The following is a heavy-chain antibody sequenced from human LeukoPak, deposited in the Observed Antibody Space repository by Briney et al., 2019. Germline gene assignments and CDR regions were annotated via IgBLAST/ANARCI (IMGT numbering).Heavy chain of an antibody. CDR2: INPNSGDT. D-gene: IGHD5-18*01. CDR3: AREDTRGSSAFDI. J-gene: IGHJ3*02. Sequence: ASVKVSCKASGYPFTDYYMHWVRQAPGQGLEWMGWINPNSGDTNYAQNFQGRVTMTRDTSISTAYMDLSRLRSDDTAVYYCAREDTRGSSAFDICGQGTMVTVSS. CDR1: GYPFTDYY. V-gene: IGHV1-2*02.